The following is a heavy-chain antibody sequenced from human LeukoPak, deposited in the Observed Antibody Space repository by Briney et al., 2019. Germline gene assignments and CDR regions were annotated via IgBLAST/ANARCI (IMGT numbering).Heavy chain of an antibody. CDR3: ARGRLGSSWGDYMDV. Sequence: SQTLSLTCTVSGGSISSYYWSWIRQPPGEGLEYIGSIYYSGSTNYNPSLRSRVTISVDTSKNQISLRLTSVTAADTAVYYCARGRLGSSWGDYMDVWGKGTTVTVSS. V-gene: IGHV4-59*01. D-gene: IGHD6-13*01. CDR1: GGSISSYY. CDR2: IYYSGST. J-gene: IGHJ6*03.